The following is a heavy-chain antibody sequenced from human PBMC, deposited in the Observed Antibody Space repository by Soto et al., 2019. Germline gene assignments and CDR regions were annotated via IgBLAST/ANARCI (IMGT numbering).Heavy chain of an antibody. CDR2: IDWDDDK. D-gene: IGHD3-9*01. Sequence: TLSLTCTVSGGSISSYCWSWIRQPPGKALEWLARIDWDDDKYYSTSLKTRLTISKDTSKNQVVLTMTNMDPVDTATYYCARMGQYYDILTGYWSGYYFDYCGQGTLVPVSS. CDR3: ARMGQYYDILTGYWSGYYFDY. V-gene: IGHV2-70*11. CDR1: GGSISSYC. J-gene: IGHJ4*02.